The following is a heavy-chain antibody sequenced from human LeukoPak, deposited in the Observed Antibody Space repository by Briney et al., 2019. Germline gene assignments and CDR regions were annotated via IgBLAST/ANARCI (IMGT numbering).Heavy chain of an antibody. CDR1: GGSFNDYY. CDR3: ARRGSWSYYYAMDV. V-gene: IGHV4-34*01. J-gene: IGHJ6*02. CDR2: IRHSGST. D-gene: IGHD6-13*01. Sequence: PSEALSLTCDVSGGSFNDYYWSWIRQPPGKGLEWIGEIRHSGSTNYNPSLKSRVTMSVDTSKNQFSLKLSSVTAADTAVYYCARRGSWSYYYAMDVWGQGTTVAVSS.